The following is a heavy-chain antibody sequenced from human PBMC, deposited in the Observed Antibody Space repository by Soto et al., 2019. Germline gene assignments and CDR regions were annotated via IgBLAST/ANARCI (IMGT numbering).Heavy chain of an antibody. V-gene: IGHV3-30-3*01. Sequence: QVQLVESGGGVVQPGRSLRLSCAASGFTFSSYAMHWVRQAPGKGLEWVAVISYDGSNKYYADSVKGRFTNSRDNSKNTLYLQRKRLRAADTAVYYYARDCSSGWFYKWFDPWGQGTLVNVSS. CDR3: ARDCSSGWFYKWFDP. J-gene: IGHJ5*02. CDR1: GFTFSSYA. CDR2: ISYDGSNK. D-gene: IGHD6-19*01.